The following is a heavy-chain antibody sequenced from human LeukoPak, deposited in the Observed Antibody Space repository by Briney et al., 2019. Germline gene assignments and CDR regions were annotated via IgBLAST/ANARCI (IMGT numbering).Heavy chain of an antibody. J-gene: IGHJ5*02. V-gene: IGHV3-7*01. CDR3: AREGGWA. D-gene: IGHD6-19*01. CDR2: INQYGSEM. Sequence: HPGGSLRLSCVGSEFIFYDYWMTWVRQAPGKGLEWVAKINQYGSEMSYADSVKGRFTISRDNAKNTLYLQMNSLRAEDTAVYYCAREGGWAWGQGTLVTVSS. CDR1: EFIFYDYW.